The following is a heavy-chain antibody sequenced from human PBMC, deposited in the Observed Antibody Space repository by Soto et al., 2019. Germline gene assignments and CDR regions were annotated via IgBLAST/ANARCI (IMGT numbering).Heavy chain of an antibody. CDR3: ARDDYDRSDAFDI. V-gene: IGHV3-30-3*01. CDR1: GFTFTTYA. Sequence: GGSLRLSCAASGFTFTTYAMYWIRQAPGKGLEWVASISQVGSNKYYTDSVKGRFTISRDNSENTVYLQMNSLTPEDTAVYYCARDDYDRSDAFDIWGQGTMVTVSS. D-gene: IGHD3-16*01. CDR2: ISQVGSNK. J-gene: IGHJ3*02.